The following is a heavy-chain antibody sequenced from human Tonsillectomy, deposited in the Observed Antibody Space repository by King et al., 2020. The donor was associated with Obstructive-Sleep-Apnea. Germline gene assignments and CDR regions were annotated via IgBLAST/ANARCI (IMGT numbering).Heavy chain of an antibody. CDR3: ARWLRSTMKTYRFDS. J-gene: IGHJ4*02. Sequence: DVQLVESGGGLVQPGGSLTLSCAASGFTFRSYGMSWVRQAPGQGLEWVSSLSGSGGVTYYAGSVKGRFSLSGDFSKNMVFLQMSSLRVEDTAVYFCARWLRSTMKTYRFDSWGQGTLVTVSS. CDR2: LSGSGGVT. D-gene: IGHD5-12*01. V-gene: IGHV3-23*04. CDR1: GFTFRSYG.